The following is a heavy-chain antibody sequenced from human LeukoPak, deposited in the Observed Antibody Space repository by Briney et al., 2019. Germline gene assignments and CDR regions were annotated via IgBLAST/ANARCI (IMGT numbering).Heavy chain of an antibody. D-gene: IGHD6-19*01. J-gene: IGHJ4*02. CDR2: INPNSGGT. CDR3: ARGRIAVAGPDDY. CDR1: GYTFTGYY. V-gene: IGHV1-2*02. Sequence: ASVKVSCKASGYTFTGYYMHWVRQAPGQGLEWMGWINPNSGGTNYAQKFQGRVTMTRDTSTSTVYMELSSLRSEDTAVYYCARGRIAVAGPDDYWGQGTLVTVSS.